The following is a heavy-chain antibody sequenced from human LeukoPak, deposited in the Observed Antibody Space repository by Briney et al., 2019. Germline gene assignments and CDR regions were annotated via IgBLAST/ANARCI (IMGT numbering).Heavy chain of an antibody. J-gene: IGHJ4*02. CDR1: GFTFSSYE. CDR2: ISSSGSTI. V-gene: IGHV3-48*03. CDR3: ARILSMNSY. D-gene: IGHD2/OR15-2a*01. Sequence: GGSLRLSCAASGFTFSSYEMNWVRQAPGKGLEWVSYISSSGSTIYYADSVKGRLTISRDNAKNSLYLQMNSLRAEDTAVYYCARILSMNSYWGQGTLVTVSS.